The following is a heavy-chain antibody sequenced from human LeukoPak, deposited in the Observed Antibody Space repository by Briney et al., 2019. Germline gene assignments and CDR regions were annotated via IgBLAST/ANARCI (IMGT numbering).Heavy chain of an antibody. V-gene: IGHV1-18*01. CDR2: ISAYNGNT. J-gene: IGHJ5*02. CDR3: ARDSPTVTRSNWFDP. CDR1: GYTFTSYG. Sequence: ASVKVSCKASGYTFTSYGISWVRQAPGQGLEWMGWISAYNGNTNYAQKLQGRVTMTPDTSTSTAYMELRSLRSDDTAVYYCARDSPTVTRSNWFDPWGQGTLVTVSS. D-gene: IGHD4-17*01.